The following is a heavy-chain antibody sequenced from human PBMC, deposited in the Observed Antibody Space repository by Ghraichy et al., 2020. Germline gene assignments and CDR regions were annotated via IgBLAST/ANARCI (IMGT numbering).Heavy chain of an antibody. D-gene: IGHD4-17*01. CDR1: GFTFSSYG. V-gene: IGHV3-30*18. J-gene: IGHJ6*03. Sequence: GGSLRLSCAASGFTFSSYGMHWVRQAPGKGLEWVAVISYDGSNKYYADSVKGRFTISRDNSKNTLYLQMNSLRAEDTAVYYCAKDHRGLRSYTYYYYYMDVWGKGTTVTVSS. CDR2: ISYDGSNK. CDR3: AKDHRGLRSYTYYYYYMDV.